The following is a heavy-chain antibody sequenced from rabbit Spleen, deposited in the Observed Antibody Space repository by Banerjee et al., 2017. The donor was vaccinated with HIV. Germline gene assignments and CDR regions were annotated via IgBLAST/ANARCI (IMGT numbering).Heavy chain of an antibody. J-gene: IGHJ4*01. CDR1: GVSFSGDSY. CDR2: IDTGSSGFT. CDR3: VRDNYRSGWGVEFDL. D-gene: IGHD4-1*01. Sequence: QEQLEESGGDLVKPGASLTLTCIASGVSFSGDSYMCWVRQAPGKGLEWIVCIDTGSSGFTYFASWAKGRFTISKTSSTTVTLQMTSLTAADTATYFCVRDNYRSGWGVEFDLWGQGTLVTVS. V-gene: IGHV1S45*01.